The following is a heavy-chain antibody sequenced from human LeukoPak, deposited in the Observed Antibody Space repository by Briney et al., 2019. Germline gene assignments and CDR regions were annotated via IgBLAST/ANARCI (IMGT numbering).Heavy chain of an antibody. CDR2: IYTSGST. CDR1: GGSISSYY. Sequence: SETLSLTCTVSGGSISSYYWSWIRQPAGKGLEWIGRIYTSGSTNYNPSLKSRVTMSVDTSKSQFSLKLSSVTAADTAVYYCAGGFLEWLLPDYWGQGTLVTVSS. D-gene: IGHD3-3*01. CDR3: AGGFLEWLLPDY. J-gene: IGHJ4*02. V-gene: IGHV4-4*07.